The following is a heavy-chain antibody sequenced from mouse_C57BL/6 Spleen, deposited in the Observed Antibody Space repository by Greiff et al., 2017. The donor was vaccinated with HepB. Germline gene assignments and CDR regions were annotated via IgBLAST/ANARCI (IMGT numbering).Heavy chain of an antibody. Sequence: VQLQQSGAELVRPGASVTLSCKASGYTFTDYEMHWVKQTPVHGLEWIGAIDPETGGTAYNQKFKGKAILTADKSSSTAYMELRSLTSEDSAVYYCTREGLGRAWFAYWGQGTLVTVSA. J-gene: IGHJ3*01. V-gene: IGHV1-15*01. CDR3: TREGLGRAWFAY. CDR1: GYTFTDYE. D-gene: IGHD4-1*01. CDR2: IDPETGGT.